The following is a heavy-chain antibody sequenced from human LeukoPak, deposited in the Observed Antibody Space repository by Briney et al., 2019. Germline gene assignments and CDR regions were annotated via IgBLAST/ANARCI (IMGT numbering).Heavy chain of an antibody. Sequence: PGGSLRLSCAASGFTFSSYAMTWVRQAPGKGLEWASTISGSGGSTYYADSVKGRFTISRDNSKNTLYLQMSSLRAEDTAVYYCTKDRLTGYSFGYSYFDYWGQGTLVTVSS. J-gene: IGHJ4*02. CDR3: TKDRLTGYSFGYSYFDY. CDR1: GFTFSSYA. D-gene: IGHD5-18*01. V-gene: IGHV3-23*01. CDR2: ISGSGGST.